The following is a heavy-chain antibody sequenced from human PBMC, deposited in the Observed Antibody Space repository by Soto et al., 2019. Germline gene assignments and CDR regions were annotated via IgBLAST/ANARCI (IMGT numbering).Heavy chain of an antibody. CDR2: IYSGST. CDR1: GGSISSGDYY. J-gene: IGHJ6*02. CDR3: ARGRPRKYTDYGMDV. Sequence: SETLSLTCTVSGGSISSGDYYWSWIRQPPGKGLEWIGYIYSGSTYYTPSLKSRVTMSVDTSQNQFSLKLTSVTAADTAVYYCARGRPRKYTDYGMDVWGQGTTVTVSS. V-gene: IGHV4-30-4*01. D-gene: IGHD2-2*02.